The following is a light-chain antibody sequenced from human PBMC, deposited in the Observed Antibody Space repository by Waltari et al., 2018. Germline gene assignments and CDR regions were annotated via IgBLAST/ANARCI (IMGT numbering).Light chain of an antibody. V-gene: IGLV3-19*01. J-gene: IGLJ2*01. CDR2: DKN. CDR3: HSRDASGVAGS. Sequence: SSELTQDPAVSAAMGQTVRITCQGYSLRSYYASWYQQRPGPAPILVIYDKNNRPSGVPDRFSGSSSHNTGSLTITGAQAEDEASYYCHSRDASGVAGSFGGGTKLTVL. CDR1: SLRSYY.